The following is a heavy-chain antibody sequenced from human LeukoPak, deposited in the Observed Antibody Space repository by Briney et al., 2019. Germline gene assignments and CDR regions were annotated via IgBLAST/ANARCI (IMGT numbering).Heavy chain of an antibody. D-gene: IGHD3-9*01. CDR1: GFTFSSYW. V-gene: IGHV3-7*01. CDR2: IKQDGSEK. CDR3: ARALRYFDPYYFDY. Sequence: GGSLRLSCAASGFTFSSYWMSWVRQAPGKGLEWVANIKQDGSEKYYVDSVKGRFTISRDNAKNSLYLQMNSLRAEDTAVYYCARALRYFDPYYFDYWGQGTLVTVSS. J-gene: IGHJ4*02.